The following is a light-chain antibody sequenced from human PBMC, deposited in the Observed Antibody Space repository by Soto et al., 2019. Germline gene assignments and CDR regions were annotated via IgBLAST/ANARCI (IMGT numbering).Light chain of an antibody. CDR3: QQSFNSLYT. J-gene: IGKJ2*01. CDR2: ASS. V-gene: IGKV1-39*01. Sequence: DVQMTQSPFSLSASVGDSVTITCRASQSIANYLNWYQQKPGKAPNLLIYASSALQSGVPSRFSGSGSGTDFTLTISSLQPEDFASYYCQQSFNSLYTFGQGTKLEIK. CDR1: QSIANY.